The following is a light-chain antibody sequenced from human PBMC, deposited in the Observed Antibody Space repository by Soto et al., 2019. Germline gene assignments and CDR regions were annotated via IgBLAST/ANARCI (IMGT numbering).Light chain of an antibody. V-gene: IGLV1-40*01. CDR2: GNN. J-gene: IGLJ7*01. Sequence: QAVVTQPPSVSGSPGQRVNISCTGSSSNIGAGYDVHCYQHLPGTAPKLLIYGNNWRPSGVPDRFSGSKSGTSASPAITGLQAEDEADYYCQPYDTSLSDSAVFGGGTQLTVL. CDR3: QPYDTSLSDSAV. CDR1: SSNIGAGYD.